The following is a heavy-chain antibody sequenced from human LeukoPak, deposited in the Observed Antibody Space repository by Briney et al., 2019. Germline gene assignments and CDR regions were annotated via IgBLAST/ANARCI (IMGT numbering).Heavy chain of an antibody. Sequence: ASVKVSCKASGYTFTSYDISWVRQATGQGLEWMGWMNPISGNTGYAQKFQGRVTMTRSISISTAYMELSSLRSEDTAVYYCARPYCSGGDCLRYFDLWGRGTLITVSS. CDR1: GYTFTSYD. D-gene: IGHD2-15*01. CDR3: ARPYCSGGDCLRYFDL. CDR2: MNPISGNT. V-gene: IGHV1-8*01. J-gene: IGHJ2*01.